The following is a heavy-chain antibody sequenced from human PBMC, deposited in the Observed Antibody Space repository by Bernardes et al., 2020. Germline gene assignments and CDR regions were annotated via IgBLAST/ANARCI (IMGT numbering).Heavy chain of an antibody. CDR1: GGSISSSSYY. CDR3: ARRPYGSGRHYYYYYGMDV. D-gene: IGHD3-10*01. V-gene: IGHV4-39*01. CDR2: IYYSGRT. J-gene: IGHJ6*02. Sequence: SETLSLTCTVSGGSISSSSYYWGWIRQPPGKGLEWIGSIYYSGRTYYNPSLKSRVTISVDTSKNQFSLKLSSVTAADTAVYYCARRPYGSGRHYYYYYGMDVWGQGTTVSVSS.